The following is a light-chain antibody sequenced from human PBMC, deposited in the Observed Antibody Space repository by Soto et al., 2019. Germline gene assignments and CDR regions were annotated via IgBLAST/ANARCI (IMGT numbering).Light chain of an antibody. J-gene: IGKJ1*01. Sequence: AIQMTQSPSSLSASIGDRVTITCRASQGIRDDLAWYQQKPGKAPKVLIYGASNLQSGVPSRFSGSGSGTDFTLTINSLQPEDFATYYCLQDYSYPRTFGQGTKVESK. CDR2: GAS. CDR1: QGIRDD. CDR3: LQDYSYPRT. V-gene: IGKV1-6*01.